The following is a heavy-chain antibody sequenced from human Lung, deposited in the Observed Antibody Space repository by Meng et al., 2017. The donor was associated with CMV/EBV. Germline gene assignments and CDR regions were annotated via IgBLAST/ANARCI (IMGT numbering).Heavy chain of an antibody. CDR2: TYYKSKWNH. CDR1: GDSVSSNSAT. V-gene: IGHV6-1*01. Sequence: SETLSLXCAISGDSVSSNSATWNWIRQSPSRGLEWLGRTYYKSKWNHDYAVSVKSRISFNPDTSKNQFSLQLSSVTPEDTAVYYCARVFGDITGYVFDYWXQGTXVTVSS. J-gene: IGHJ4*02. D-gene: IGHD3-22*01. CDR3: ARVFGDITGYVFDY.